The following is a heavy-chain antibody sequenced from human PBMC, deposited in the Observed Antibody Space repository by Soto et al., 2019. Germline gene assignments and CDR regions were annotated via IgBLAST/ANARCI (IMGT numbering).Heavy chain of an antibody. CDR1: GGSISRYY. J-gene: IGHJ4*02. CDR3: ARNYGDYVDY. D-gene: IGHD4-17*01. Sequence: QVQLQESGPGLVKPSETLSLNCTSSGGSISRYYWRWIRQPPGKGLECIGYIYYSGSTNYNPSLKSRVTLSVDTSKTQFSLKLSSVTAADTAVYYCARNYGDYVDYWGQGTLVTVSS. CDR2: IYYSGST. V-gene: IGHV4-59*08.